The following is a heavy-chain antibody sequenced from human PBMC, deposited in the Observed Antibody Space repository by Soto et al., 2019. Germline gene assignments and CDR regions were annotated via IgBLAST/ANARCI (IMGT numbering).Heavy chain of an antibody. Sequence: PGGSLRLSCAASGFTFDDYAMHWVRQAPGKGLEWVSGISWNSGSIGYADSVKGRFTISRDNAKNSLYLQMNSLRAEDTAVYYCARDPPAFVVVVAATQRMDVWGQGTTVTVSS. V-gene: IGHV3-9*01. J-gene: IGHJ6*02. CDR2: ISWNSGSI. D-gene: IGHD2-15*01. CDR3: ARDPPAFVVVVAATQRMDV. CDR1: GFTFDDYA.